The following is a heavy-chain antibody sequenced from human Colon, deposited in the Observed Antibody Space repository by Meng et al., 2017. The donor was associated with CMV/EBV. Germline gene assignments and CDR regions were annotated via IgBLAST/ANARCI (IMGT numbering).Heavy chain of an antibody. J-gene: IGHJ4*02. Sequence: SQTLSLICAVYGGSFSGYFWSWIRQSPVKGLEWIGETNDSGDTTYNPSLKSRVTISVDASKNQISLKLNSMSVADTATYYCARGSSRLPYGELLDYWGQGTLVTVSS. CDR3: ARGSSRLPYGELLDY. V-gene: IGHV4-34*01. CDR1: GGSFSGYF. CDR2: TNDSGDT. D-gene: IGHD3-10*01.